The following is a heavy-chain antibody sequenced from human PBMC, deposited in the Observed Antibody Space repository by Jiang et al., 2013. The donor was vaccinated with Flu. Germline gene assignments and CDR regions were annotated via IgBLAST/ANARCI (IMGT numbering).Heavy chain of an antibody. D-gene: IGHD2-21*02. CDR1: GGSIRSSSYS. CDR2: VFYTGTT. CDR3: AKRNIEVTGNRYFDY. V-gene: IGHV4-39*01. Sequence: LLKPPETLSLTCTVSGGSIRSSSYSWGWIRQPPGKGLEWIGSVFYTGTTDYNPSLKSRLTISVDTSKNQFSLKLSSVTAADTAVYYCAKRNIEVTGNRYFDYWGQGTLVTVSS. J-gene: IGHJ4*02.